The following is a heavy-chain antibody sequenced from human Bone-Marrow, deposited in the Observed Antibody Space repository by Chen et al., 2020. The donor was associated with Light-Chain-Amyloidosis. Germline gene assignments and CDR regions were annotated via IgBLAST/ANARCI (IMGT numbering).Heavy chain of an antibody. CDR2: MSYSGST. CDR1: AGSISTTSHY. CDR3: ARMFGFCSGGSCYSAYFDY. D-gene: IGHD2-15*01. Sequence: QRQQQESGPGLARPSEPLSLTCTVSAGSISTTSHYWGWIRQPPGKGLEWIGSMSYSGSTYYSPSLKSRVTISVDTPKNQFSLSLNSVTAADTALYYCARMFGFCSGGSCYSAYFDYWGQGALVTVSS. V-gene: IGHV4-39*01. J-gene: IGHJ4*02.